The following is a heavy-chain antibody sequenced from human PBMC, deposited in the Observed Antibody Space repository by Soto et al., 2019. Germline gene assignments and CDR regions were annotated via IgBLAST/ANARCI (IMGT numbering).Heavy chain of an antibody. V-gene: IGHV4-31*03. CDR1: GGSISSGGYC. CDR2: IDYSGST. Sequence: SETLSLTCTVSGGSISSGGYCWGWIRQHPGKGLEWIGYIDYSGSTYYNPSLKSRVTISVDTSKNQFSLKLSSVTAADTAVYYCARGIVTNWFDPWGQGTLVTVSS. J-gene: IGHJ5*02. CDR3: ARGIVTNWFDP. D-gene: IGHD2-15*01.